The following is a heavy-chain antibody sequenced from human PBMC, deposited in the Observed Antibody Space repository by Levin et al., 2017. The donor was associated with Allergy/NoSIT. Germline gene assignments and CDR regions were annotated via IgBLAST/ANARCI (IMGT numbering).Heavy chain of an antibody. CDR1: GFTFSSYS. D-gene: IGHD2-2*01. CDR3: ARQIVVVPAATIAHYYYGMDV. V-gene: IGHV3-21*01. Sequence: GGSLRLSCAASGFTFSSYSMNWVRQAPGKGLEWVSSISSSSSYIYYADSVKGRFTISRDNAKNSLYLQMNSLRAEDTAVYYCARQIVVVPAATIAHYYYGMDVWGQGTTVTVSS. CDR2: ISSSSSYI. J-gene: IGHJ6*02.